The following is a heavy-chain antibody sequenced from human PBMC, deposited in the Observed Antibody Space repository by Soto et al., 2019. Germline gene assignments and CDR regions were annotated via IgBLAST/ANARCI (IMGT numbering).Heavy chain of an antibody. CDR1: GGSISSSSYY. Sequence: PSETLSLTCTVFGGSISSSSYYWGWIRQPPGKGLEWIGSIYYSGSTYYNPSLKSRVTISVGTSKNQFSPKLSSVTAADTAVYYCARLGAAVAGTLDYWGQGTLVTVSS. CDR3: ARLGAAVAGTLDY. CDR2: IYYSGST. V-gene: IGHV4-39*01. J-gene: IGHJ4*02. D-gene: IGHD6-19*01.